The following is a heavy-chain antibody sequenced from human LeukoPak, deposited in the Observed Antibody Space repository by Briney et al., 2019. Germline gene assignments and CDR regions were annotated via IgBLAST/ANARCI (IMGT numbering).Heavy chain of an antibody. V-gene: IGHV3-15*01. CDR1: GFTFSNAW. CDR2: IKSKTDGGTT. Sequence: GGSLRLSCAASGFTFSNAWMSWVRQAPGKGLEWVGRIKSKTDGGTTDYAALVTGRFTISRDDSKNTLYLQMNSLKTEGTAVYYCTTGFIEAAGDYWGQGTLVTVSS. CDR3: TTGFIEAAGDY. J-gene: IGHJ4*02. D-gene: IGHD6-13*01.